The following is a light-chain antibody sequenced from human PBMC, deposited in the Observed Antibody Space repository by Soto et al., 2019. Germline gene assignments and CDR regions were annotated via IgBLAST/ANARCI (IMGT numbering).Light chain of an antibody. J-gene: IGKJ3*01. Sequence: EIVLTQSPGTLSLSPGERATLSCRASQSVSSSYLAWYQQKPGQAPRLLIYGASSSATGIPDRFSGSGSGTDFTLTISRLEPEAFAVYYCQQSAFGPGTKGDI. V-gene: IGKV3-20*01. CDR1: QSVSSSY. CDR3: QQSA. CDR2: GAS.